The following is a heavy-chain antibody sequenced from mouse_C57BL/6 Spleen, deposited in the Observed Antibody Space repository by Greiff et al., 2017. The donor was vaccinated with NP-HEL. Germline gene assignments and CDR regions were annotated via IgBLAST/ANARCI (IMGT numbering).Heavy chain of an antibody. CDR3: ARIKKIGATDFDY. CDR1: GYTFTSYW. V-gene: IGHV1S81*02. J-gene: IGHJ2*01. Sequence: QVQLQQPGAELVKAGASVKMSCKASGYTFTSYWMHWVKQRPGQGLEWFAETNPTNGRTYYNEKFKSKATLTVDKSSSTAYMLLSGPTFEDSAVYYCARIKKIGATDFDYWGQGTTLTVSA. D-gene: IGHD1-1*01. CDR2: TNPTNGRT.